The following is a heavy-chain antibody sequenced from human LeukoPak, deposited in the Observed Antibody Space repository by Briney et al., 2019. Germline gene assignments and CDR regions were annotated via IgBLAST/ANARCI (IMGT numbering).Heavy chain of an antibody. CDR1: GYGFTSYW. D-gene: IGHD5-12*01. V-gene: IGHV5-10-1*01. CDR2: IDPSDSYT. J-gene: IGHJ4*02. Sequence: GEALKISFKGSGYGFTSYWISWVRPMPGKGRGWMGRIDPSDSYTNYSPSFQGHVTISADKSISTAYLQWSSRKASDTAMYYCARHSYDGGFDYWGEGTLVTVSS. CDR3: ARHSYDGGFDY.